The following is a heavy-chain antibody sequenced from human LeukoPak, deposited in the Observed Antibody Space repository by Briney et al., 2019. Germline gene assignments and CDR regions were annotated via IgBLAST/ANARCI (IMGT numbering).Heavy chain of an antibody. CDR2: IYYSGST. CDR1: GGSISSSSYY. V-gene: IGHV4-39*01. CDR3: ASRYSSGWYAVGWFDP. J-gene: IGHJ5*02. Sequence: PSETLSLTCTVSGGSISSSSYYWGWIRQPPGKGLEWIGSIYYSGSTYYNPSLKSRVTISVDTSKNQFSLKLSSVTAADTAVYHCASRYSSGWYAVGWFDPWGQGTLVTVSS. D-gene: IGHD6-19*01.